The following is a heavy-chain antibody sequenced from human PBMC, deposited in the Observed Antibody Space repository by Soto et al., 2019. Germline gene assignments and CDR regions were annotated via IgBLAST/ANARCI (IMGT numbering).Heavy chain of an antibody. V-gene: IGHV4-4*07. CDR2: IYSTGLT. Sequence: QVQLQESGPGLVKPSETLSLTCTVSGGSISSYYWTWIRQPAGKGLEWIGRIYSTGLTTYNPSLKCRVTMSVDTSKNQFSLNLSSVTAADTALYFCARGSGGSSPYHAFDIWGQGTMVTVSS. J-gene: IGHJ3*02. D-gene: IGHD1-26*01. CDR3: ARGSGGSSPYHAFDI. CDR1: GGSISSYY.